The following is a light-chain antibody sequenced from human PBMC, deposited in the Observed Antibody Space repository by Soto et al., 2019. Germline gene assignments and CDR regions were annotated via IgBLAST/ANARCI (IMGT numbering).Light chain of an antibody. V-gene: IGLV2-8*01. CDR3: SSYAGSNNFGV. CDR1: SSDVGGYNY. Sequence: VLTQPPSASGSPGQSVTISCTGTSSDVGGYNYVSWYQQHPGKAPKLMIYEVNKRPSGVPDRFSGSKSGNTASLTVSGLQAEDEAYYYCSSYAGSNNFGVFGTGTKVTVL. CDR2: EVN. J-gene: IGLJ1*01.